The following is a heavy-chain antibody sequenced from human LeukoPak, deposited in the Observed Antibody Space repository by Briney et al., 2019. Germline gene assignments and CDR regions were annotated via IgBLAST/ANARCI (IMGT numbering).Heavy chain of an antibody. CDR2: IYYSGST. CDR1: GGSISSYY. D-gene: IGHD6-13*01. V-gene: IGHV4-59*12. Sequence: SETLSLTCTVSGGSISSYYWSWIRQPPGKGLEWIGYIYYSGSTNYNPSLKSRVTISVDTSKNQFSLKLSSVTAADTAVYYCARVAYSSSWYGGWFDPWGQGTLVTVSS. J-gene: IGHJ5*02. CDR3: ARVAYSSSWYGGWFDP.